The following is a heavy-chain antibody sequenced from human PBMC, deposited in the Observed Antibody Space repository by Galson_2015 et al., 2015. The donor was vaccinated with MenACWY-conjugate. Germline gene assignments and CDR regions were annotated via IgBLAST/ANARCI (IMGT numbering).Heavy chain of an antibody. Sequence: SVKVSCKVSGHSLSDLSMNWVRQAPGRGLEWMGGFDPEDGKTIYSEKFQGRVTTTEDKSTDTVYMELTSLTSEDTAVYFCAIVRMGYCHGGTCYGLDVWGQGTTVTVSS. D-gene: IGHD2-15*01. J-gene: IGHJ6*02. CDR2: FDPEDGKT. V-gene: IGHV1-24*01. CDR1: GHSLSDLS. CDR3: AIVRMGYCHGGTCYGLDV.